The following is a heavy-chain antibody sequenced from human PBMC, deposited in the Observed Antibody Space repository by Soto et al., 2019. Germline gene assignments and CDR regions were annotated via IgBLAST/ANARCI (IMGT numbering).Heavy chain of an antibody. CDR1: GGTFSSYT. CDR3: ARDESVLTGYYPSNMDV. Sequence: ASVKVSCKASGGTFSSYTISWVRQAPGQGLEWMGRIIPILGIANYAQKFQGRVTITADKSTSTAYMELSSLRSEDTAVYYCARDESVLTGYYPSNMDVRGKGTTVTVSS. V-gene: IGHV1-69*04. CDR2: IIPILGIA. D-gene: IGHD3-9*01. J-gene: IGHJ6*03.